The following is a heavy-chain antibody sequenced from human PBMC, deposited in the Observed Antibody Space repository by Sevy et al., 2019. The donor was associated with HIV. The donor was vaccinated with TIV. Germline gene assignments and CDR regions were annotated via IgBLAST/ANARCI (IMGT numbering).Heavy chain of an antibody. J-gene: IGHJ3*02. Sequence: GGSLRLSCAASGFTFDDYTMHWVRQAPGKGLEWVSLISWDGGSTYYADSVKGRFTISRDNSKNSLYLQMNSLRTEDTALYYCAKGAVWAVAADHDAFDIWGQRTMVTVSS. CDR3: AKGAVWAVAADHDAFDI. V-gene: IGHV3-43*01. CDR2: ISWDGGST. CDR1: GFTFDDYT. D-gene: IGHD6-19*01.